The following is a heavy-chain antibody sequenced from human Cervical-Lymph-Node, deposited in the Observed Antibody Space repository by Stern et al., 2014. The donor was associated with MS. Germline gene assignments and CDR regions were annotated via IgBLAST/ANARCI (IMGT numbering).Heavy chain of an antibody. V-gene: IGHV5-51*01. D-gene: IGHD4-17*01. CDR2: SSPGDSDP. CDR3: ARDFGDYAFDY. Sequence: VQLVQSGAEVKKPGESLKISCKGSGNSFTANWIAWVRQMPGKVLEWMGISSPGDSDPRFSPSFQGQVTIPADKSISTAYLQWSSLKASDPAMYYLARDFGDYAFDYWGQGTLVTGSS. CDR1: GNSFTANW. J-gene: IGHJ4*02.